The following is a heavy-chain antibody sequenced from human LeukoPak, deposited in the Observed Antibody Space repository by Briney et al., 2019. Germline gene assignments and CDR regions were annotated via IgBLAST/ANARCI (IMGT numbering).Heavy chain of an antibody. CDR1: GGSISSYY. CDR3: ARVSSSWYQDWYFDL. J-gene: IGHJ2*01. D-gene: IGHD6-13*01. V-gene: IGHV4-59*12. CDR2: IYYSGST. Sequence: SETLSLTCTVSGGSISSYYWSWIRQPPGKGLEGIGYIYYSGSTNYNPSLKRRVTMSVDTSKNQFSLKLSSVTAADTAVYYCARVSSSWYQDWYFDLWGRGTLVTVSS.